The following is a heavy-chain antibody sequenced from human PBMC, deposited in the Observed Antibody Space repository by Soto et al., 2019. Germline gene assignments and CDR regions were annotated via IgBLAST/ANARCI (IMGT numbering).Heavy chain of an antibody. D-gene: IGHD3-22*01. V-gene: IGHV1-18*01. Sequence: ASVKVSCKASGYTFTSYDISWVRQAPGQGREGMGWISAYNGNTNYAQKLQGRVTMTTDTSTSTAYMELRSLRSDDTAVYYCARDHSVRITMIVVVSYGMDVWGQGTTVTVSS. CDR1: GYTFTSYD. CDR3: ARDHSVRITMIVVVSYGMDV. CDR2: ISAYNGNT. J-gene: IGHJ6*02.